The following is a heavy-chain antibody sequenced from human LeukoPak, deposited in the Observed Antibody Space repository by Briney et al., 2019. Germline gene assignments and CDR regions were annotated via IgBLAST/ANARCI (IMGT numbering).Heavy chain of an antibody. Sequence: GGSLRLSCAASGFTFSSYSMNWVRQAPGKGLEWVSSISSSSSYIYYADSVKGRFTISRDNAMNSLYLQMNSLRAEDTAAYYCARDYYDSSGNPFFDYWGQGTLVTVSS. V-gene: IGHV3-21*01. CDR2: ISSSSSYI. D-gene: IGHD3-22*01. CDR3: ARDYYDSSGNPFFDY. J-gene: IGHJ4*02. CDR1: GFTFSSYS.